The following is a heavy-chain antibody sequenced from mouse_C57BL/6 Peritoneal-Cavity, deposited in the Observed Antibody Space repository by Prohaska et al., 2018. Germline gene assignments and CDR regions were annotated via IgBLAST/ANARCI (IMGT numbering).Heavy chain of an antibody. Sequence: EVQLLETGGGLVQPGGSRGLSCEASGFTFSGFWMSWVRQTPGKTLEWIDDSNSDGSAINYRPSIKNRFTIFRDNDKSTLYLQMGDVRSDDTATYGCMRSRGDYWGQGTTLTVSS. J-gene: IGHJ2*01. CDR1: GFTFSGFW. CDR3: MRSRGDY. CDR2: SNSDGSAI. V-gene: IGHV11-2*01.